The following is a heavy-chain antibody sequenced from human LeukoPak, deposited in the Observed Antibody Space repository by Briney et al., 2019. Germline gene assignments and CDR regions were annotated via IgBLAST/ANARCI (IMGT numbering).Heavy chain of an antibody. Sequence: GGSLRLSCAASGFTFSSYAMSWVRQAPGKGLEWVSAISGSGGSTYYADSVKGRFTISRDNSKNTLYLQMNSLRAEDTAVYYCAKDREIRYFDSNVDAFDIWGQGTMVTVSS. V-gene: IGHV3-23*01. CDR3: AKDREIRYFDSNVDAFDI. CDR2: ISGSGGST. D-gene: IGHD3-9*01. CDR1: GFTFSSYA. J-gene: IGHJ3*02.